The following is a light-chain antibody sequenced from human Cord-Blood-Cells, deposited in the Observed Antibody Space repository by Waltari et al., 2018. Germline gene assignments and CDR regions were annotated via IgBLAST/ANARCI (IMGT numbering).Light chain of an antibody. CDR2: DVS. CDR1: STDVRGYNS. V-gene: IGLV2-14*03. Sequence: QSAMTPPASVSGSPGQSITISCTVTSTDVRGYNSASWYQQHPGKAPKLMIYDVSNRPSGVSNRFSGSKSGNTASLTISGLQAEDEADYYCSSYTSSSTWVFGGGTKLTVL. CDR3: SSYTSSSTWV. J-gene: IGLJ3*02.